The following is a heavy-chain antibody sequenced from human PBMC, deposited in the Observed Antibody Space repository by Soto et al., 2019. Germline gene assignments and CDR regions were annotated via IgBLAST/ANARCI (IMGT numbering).Heavy chain of an antibody. CDR2: IYYSGST. J-gene: IGHJ6*02. Sequence: SETLSLTCTVSGGSISSGGYYWSWIRQHPGKGLEWIGYIYYSGSTYYNPSLKSRVTISVDTSKNQFSLKLSSVTAADTAVYYCARDLRDSVGYGETHYYYYRMDVWGQGTTVTVSS. D-gene: IGHD5-18*01. CDR3: ARDLRDSVGYGETHYYYYRMDV. V-gene: IGHV4-31*03. CDR1: GGSISSGGYY.